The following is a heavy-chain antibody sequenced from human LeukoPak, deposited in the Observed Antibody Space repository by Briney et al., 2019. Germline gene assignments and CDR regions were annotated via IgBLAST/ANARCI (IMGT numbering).Heavy chain of an antibody. D-gene: IGHD5/OR15-5a*01. CDR3: VRDLKSVSGTDS. CDR1: GSSIGSAYY. J-gene: IGHJ6*02. CDR2: IHHGGDT. Sequence: SETLSLTCSVSGSSIGSAYYWGWSRQPPGKGLEWIGSIHHGGDTYYNPSLKSRVTISVDTSKNQFSLRLSSVTAADTAVYYCVRDLKSVSGTDSWGPGTTVTVS. V-gene: IGHV4-38-2*02.